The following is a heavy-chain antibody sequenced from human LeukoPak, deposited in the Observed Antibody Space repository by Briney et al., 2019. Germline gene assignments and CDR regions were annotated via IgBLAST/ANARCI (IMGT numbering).Heavy chain of an antibody. CDR3: ARGYSSSWPNDY. V-gene: IGHV4-34*01. J-gene: IGHJ4*02. CDR2: INHSGST. Sequence: TASETLSLTCAVYGVSFSGYYWSWIRQPPGKGLEWIGEINHSGSTNYNPSLKSRVTISVDTSKNQFSLKLSSVTAADTAVYYCARGYSSSWPNDYWGQGTLVTVSS. CDR1: GVSFSGYY. D-gene: IGHD6-13*01.